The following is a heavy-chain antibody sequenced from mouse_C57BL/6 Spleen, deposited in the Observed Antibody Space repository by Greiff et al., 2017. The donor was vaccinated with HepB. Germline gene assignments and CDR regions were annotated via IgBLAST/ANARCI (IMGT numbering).Heavy chain of an antibody. Sequence: EVQRVESGGGLVKPGGSLKLSCAASGFTFSSYTMSWVRQTPEKRLEWVATISGGGGNTYYPDSVKGRFTISRDNAKNTLYLQMSSLRSEDTALYYCARHHYGSRGGFDYWGQGTTLTVSS. CDR2: ISGGGGNT. CDR1: GFTFSSYT. D-gene: IGHD1-1*01. CDR3: ARHHYGSRGGFDY. V-gene: IGHV5-9*01. J-gene: IGHJ2*01.